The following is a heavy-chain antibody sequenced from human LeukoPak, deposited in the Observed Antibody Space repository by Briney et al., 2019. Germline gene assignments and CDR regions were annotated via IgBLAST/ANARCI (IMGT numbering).Heavy chain of an antibody. CDR1: GGSISSYY. D-gene: IGHD3-9*01. J-gene: IGHJ4*02. Sequence: SETLSLTCTVSGGSISSYYWSWIRQPPGKGLEWIGYIYYSGSTNYNPSLKSRVTISVDTSKNQFSLKLRSVTTADTAVYYCARVTGYMIEDYFDYWGQGILVTVSS. CDR3: ARVTGYMIEDYFDY. CDR2: IYYSGST. V-gene: IGHV4-59*12.